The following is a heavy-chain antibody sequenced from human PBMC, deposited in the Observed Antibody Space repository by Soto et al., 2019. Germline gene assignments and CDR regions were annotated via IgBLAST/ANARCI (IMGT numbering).Heavy chain of an antibody. J-gene: IGHJ6*02. CDR1: GFTFGDYA. D-gene: IGHD2-2*01. V-gene: IGHV3-49*03. Sequence: GGSLRLSCTASGFTFGDYAMSWFRQAPGEGLEWVGFIRSKAYGGTTEYAASVKGRFTISRDDSKSIAYLQMNSLKTEDTAVYYCTRDEHCSSTSCYLIEGPVNYYYGMDVWGQGTTVTVSS. CDR2: IRSKAYGGTT. CDR3: TRDEHCSSTSCYLIEGPVNYYYGMDV.